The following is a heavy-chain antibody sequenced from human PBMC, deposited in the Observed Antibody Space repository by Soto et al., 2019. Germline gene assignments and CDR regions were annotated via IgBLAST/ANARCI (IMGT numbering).Heavy chain of an antibody. CDR2: ISYDGSNK. CDR3: AKDLYYSSGWQTPYYYYGMDL. Sequence: GGSLRLSCAASGFTFSSYGMHWVRQAPGKGLEWVAVISYDGSNKYYADSVKGRFTISRDNSKNTLYLQMNSLRAEDTAVYYCAKDLYYSSGWQTPYYYYGMDLRGQGTTVTVSS. D-gene: IGHD6-19*01. J-gene: IGHJ6*02. CDR1: GFTFSSYG. V-gene: IGHV3-30*18.